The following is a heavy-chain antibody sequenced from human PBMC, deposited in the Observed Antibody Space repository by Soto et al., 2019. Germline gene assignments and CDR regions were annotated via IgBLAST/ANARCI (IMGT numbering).Heavy chain of an antibody. CDR3: ATTTAVIVAQGPMDV. J-gene: IGHJ6*02. CDR2: VDPEDGET. V-gene: IGHV1-69-2*01. CDR1: GFKFIDYY. D-gene: IGHD2-21*01. Sequence: EVQLVQSGAEVKKPGATVKISCKVSGFKFIDYYLYWVQQAPGKALEWMGRVDPEDGETVYSEKFQGRLTITADTSRDIAHMELSGLRSADTAVYFCATTTAVIVAQGPMDVWGQGTTVIVSS.